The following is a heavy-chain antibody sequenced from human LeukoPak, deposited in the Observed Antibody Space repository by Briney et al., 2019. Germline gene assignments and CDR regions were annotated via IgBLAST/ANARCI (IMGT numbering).Heavy chain of an antibody. Sequence: GGSPRLSCAASGFTFSSYWMSWVRQAPGKGLEWVANINQDGGEKFYVDSVKGRFTISRDNAKNSLYLQMNSLRAEDTAMYYCAREARRWFDPWGQGTLVTVSS. CDR2: INQDGGEK. CDR1: GFTFSSYW. J-gene: IGHJ5*02. CDR3: AREARRWFDP. D-gene: IGHD5-12*01. V-gene: IGHV3-7*01.